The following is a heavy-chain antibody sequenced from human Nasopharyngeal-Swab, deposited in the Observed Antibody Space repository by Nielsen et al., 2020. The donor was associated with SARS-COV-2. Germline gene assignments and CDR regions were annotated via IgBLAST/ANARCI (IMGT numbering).Heavy chain of an antibody. CDR2: VYSGGST. Sequence: GESLKISCAASGFTFSNFAMNWVRQAPGMGLGWVSVVYSGGSTFYADSVKGRFTISRDNSKNTLYLQMNNLRPEDTAMYYCASPVFGVVSDAFDLWGQGTMVTVSS. CDR3: ASPVFGVVSDAFDL. CDR1: GFTFSNFA. J-gene: IGHJ3*01. V-gene: IGHV3-53*01. D-gene: IGHD3-3*01.